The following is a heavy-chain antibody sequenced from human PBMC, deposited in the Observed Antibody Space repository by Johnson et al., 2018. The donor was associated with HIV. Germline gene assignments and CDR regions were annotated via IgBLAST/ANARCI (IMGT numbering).Heavy chain of an antibody. CDR3: ARDVNYYDRSGSYGLHGAFDI. CDR2: ISYDGSTT. D-gene: IGHD3-22*01. Sequence: QVQLVESGGGVVQPRRSLRLSCAASGFTFSNYAMNWVRQAPGKGLEWVAVISYDGSTTHFAESVQGRFTVSRDSSKNILYLEMNSLRAEDTAVYYWARDVNYYDRSGSYGLHGAFDIWGQGTMVTVSS. J-gene: IGHJ3*02. V-gene: IGHV3-30-3*01. CDR1: GFTFSNYA.